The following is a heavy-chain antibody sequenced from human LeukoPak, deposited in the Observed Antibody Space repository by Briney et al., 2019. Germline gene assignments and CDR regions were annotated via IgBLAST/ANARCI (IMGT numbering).Heavy chain of an antibody. CDR3: ARAWVIDSSGYYKDY. CDR2: ISSSSTI. V-gene: IGHV3-48*01. CDR1: GFTFSSYG. D-gene: IGHD3-22*01. Sequence: GGSLRLSCAVSGFTFSSYGMNWVHQAPGNGLEWVSYISSSSTIYYADSVKGRFTISGDNAKNSLYLQMNSLRAEDTAVYYCARAWVIDSSGYYKDYWGQGTLVTVSS. J-gene: IGHJ4*02.